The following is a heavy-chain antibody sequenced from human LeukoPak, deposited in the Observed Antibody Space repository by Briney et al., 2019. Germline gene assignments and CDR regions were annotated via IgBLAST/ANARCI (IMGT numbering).Heavy chain of an antibody. CDR2: INQDGSLI. J-gene: IGHJ4*02. Sequence: GGSLRLSCAASGFTLSSYWMSWVRQAPGKGPEWVAHINQDGSLIYYVDSVKGRFIISKHSAKNSLYLQMNSLRAEDTAVYYCARSSRGSGWYSDYWGQGTLVTVSS. D-gene: IGHD6-19*01. V-gene: IGHV3-7*01. CDR1: GFTLSSYW. CDR3: ARSSRGSGWYSDY.